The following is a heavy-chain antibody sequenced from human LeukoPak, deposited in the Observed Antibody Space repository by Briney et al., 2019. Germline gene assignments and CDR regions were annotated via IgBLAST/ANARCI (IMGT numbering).Heavy chain of an antibody. CDR2: ISSSGSTI. D-gene: IGHD6-19*01. Sequence: GGSLRLSCAAPGFTFSDYYMSWIRKAPGKGLGWVSYISSSGSTIYYTDSVKGRFTISRDNAKNSLYLQMNSLRAEDTAVYYCARGVAVAGFFDYWGQGTLVTVSS. J-gene: IGHJ4*02. CDR3: ARGVAVAGFFDY. CDR1: GFTFSDYY. V-gene: IGHV3-11*01.